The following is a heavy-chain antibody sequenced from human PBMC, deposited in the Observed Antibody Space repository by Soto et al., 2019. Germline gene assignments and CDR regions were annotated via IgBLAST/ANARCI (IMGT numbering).Heavy chain of an antibody. D-gene: IGHD3-16*02. CDR1: GGTFTSYC. CDR3: ARSLLRLGELSFTQNWFDP. Sequence: SVKVSCKASGGTFTSYCISWVRQAPGQGLEWMGWIIPIFGTANYAQKFQGRVTITADESTSTAYMELSSLRSEDTAVYYCARSLLRLGELSFTQNWFDPWGQGTLVTVSS. V-gene: IGHV1-69*13. J-gene: IGHJ5*02. CDR2: IIPIFGTA.